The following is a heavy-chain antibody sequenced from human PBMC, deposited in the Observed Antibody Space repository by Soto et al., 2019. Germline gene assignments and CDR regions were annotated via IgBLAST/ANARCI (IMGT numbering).Heavy chain of an antibody. J-gene: IGHJ4*02. Sequence: ASVKVSCKASGYTFTSYDINWVRQAPGQGLEWMGWISAYNGNTNYAQKLQGRVTMTTDTSTSTAYMELRSLRSDDTAVYYCARPSRGDSYEAAFDYWGQGPLVTVPS. V-gene: IGHV1-18*01. D-gene: IGHD5-18*01. CDR3: ARPSRGDSYEAAFDY. CDR1: GYTFTSYD. CDR2: ISAYNGNT.